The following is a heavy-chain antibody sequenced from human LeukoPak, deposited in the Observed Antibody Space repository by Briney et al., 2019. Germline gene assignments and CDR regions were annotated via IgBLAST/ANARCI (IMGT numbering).Heavy chain of an antibody. CDR1: GYSISSGYY. CDR2: IYHSGST. D-gene: IGHD5-18*01. V-gene: IGHV4-38-2*01. Sequence: SETLSLTCAVSGYSISSGYYWGWIRQPPGKGLEWIGSIYHSGSTYYNPSLKSRVTISVDTSKNQFSLKLSSVTAADTAVYYCARPIGYSYGYGYWGQGTLVTVAS. J-gene: IGHJ4*02. CDR3: ARPIGYSYGYGY.